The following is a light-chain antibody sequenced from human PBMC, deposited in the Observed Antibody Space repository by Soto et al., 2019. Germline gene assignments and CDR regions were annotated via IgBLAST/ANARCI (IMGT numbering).Light chain of an antibody. Sequence: QSVLTQSPSASGTPGQRVTISCSGSSSNIGSNYVYWYQQLPGTAPKLLIYRNNQRPSGVPDRFSGSKSGTSASLAISGLRSEDEADYYCAAWDDSLSVPYVFGTGTKLTVL. V-gene: IGLV1-47*01. CDR1: SSNIGSNY. CDR2: RNN. CDR3: AAWDDSLSVPYV. J-gene: IGLJ1*01.